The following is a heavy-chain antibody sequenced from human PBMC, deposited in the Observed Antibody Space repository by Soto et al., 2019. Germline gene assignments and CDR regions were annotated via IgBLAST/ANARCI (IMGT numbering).Heavy chain of an antibody. D-gene: IGHD2-15*01. J-gene: IGHJ4*02. V-gene: IGHV3-48*04. CDR3: ARDPHSLDY. Sequence: EVQLVESGGGLVQPGGSLRLSCADSGFTFSSYSMNWVRQPPGKGLEWGSYITSGRNTKHYADSEKGRLTISRDTAKNSLYLQMHRLRAEDKAVYYCARDPHSLDYWGKGIMVTVAS. CDR2: ITSGRNTK. CDR1: GFTFSSYS.